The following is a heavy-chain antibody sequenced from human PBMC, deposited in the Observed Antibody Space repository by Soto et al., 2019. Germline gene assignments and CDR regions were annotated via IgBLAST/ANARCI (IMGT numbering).Heavy chain of an antibody. CDR1: GGTFSSYA. Sequence: EASVKVSCKASGGTFSSYAISWVRQAPGQGLEWMGGIIPIFGTANYAQKFQGRVTITADESTSTAYMELNSLRSEDTAVYYCATSLMIQLWSKLYYYGMDVWGQGTTVTVSS. CDR2: IIPIFGTA. CDR3: ATSLMIQLWSKLYYYGMDV. J-gene: IGHJ6*02. D-gene: IGHD5-18*01. V-gene: IGHV1-69*13.